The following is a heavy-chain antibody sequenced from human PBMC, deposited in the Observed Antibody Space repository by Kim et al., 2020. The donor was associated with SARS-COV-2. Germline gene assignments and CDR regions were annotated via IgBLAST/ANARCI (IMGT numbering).Heavy chain of an antibody. J-gene: IGHJ3*02. Sequence: NPSLKSRVTISADTSKSQFSLKVNSVTVADTAVYYCARETSRGDDAFDICGHGTMVTVSS. V-gene: IGHV4-34*01. CDR3: ARETSRGDDAFDI. D-gene: IGHD3-10*01.